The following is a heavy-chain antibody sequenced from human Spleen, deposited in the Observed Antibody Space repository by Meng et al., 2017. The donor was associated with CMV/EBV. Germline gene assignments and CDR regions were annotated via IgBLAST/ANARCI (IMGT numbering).Heavy chain of an antibody. Sequence: YSFTSYWIGWVRQMPGKGLEWMGIIYPGDSDTRYSPSFQGQVTISADKSISTAYLQWSSLKASDTAMYYCAIGANRGYSGYDINWFDPWGQGTLVTVSS. V-gene: IGHV5-51*01. J-gene: IGHJ5*02. D-gene: IGHD5-12*01. CDR1: YSFTSYW. CDR3: AIGANRGYSGYDINWFDP. CDR2: IYPGDSDT.